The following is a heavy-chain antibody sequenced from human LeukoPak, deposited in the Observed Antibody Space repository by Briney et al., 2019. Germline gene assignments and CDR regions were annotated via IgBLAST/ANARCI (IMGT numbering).Heavy chain of an antibody. V-gene: IGHV4-39*01. D-gene: IGHD1-26*01. CDR2: IYYSGST. CDR3: ARLGWELRDPVHY. CDR1: GGSISSSSYY. Sequence: PSETLSLTCTVSGGSISSSSYYWGWLRQPPGTGLEWIGSIYYSGSTYYNPSLKSRVTISVDTSKNQFSLKLSSVTAADTAVYYCARLGWELRDPVHYWGQGTLVTVSS. J-gene: IGHJ4*02.